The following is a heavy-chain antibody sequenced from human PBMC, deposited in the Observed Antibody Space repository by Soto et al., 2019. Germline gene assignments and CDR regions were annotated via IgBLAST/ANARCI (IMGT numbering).Heavy chain of an antibody. Sequence: GGSLRLSCAASGFTFSSYWMSWVRQAPGKGLEWVANIKQDGSEKYYVDSVKGRFTISRDNAKNSLYLQMNSLRDDDTAVYYCARERGSGWTFDYWGQGTLGTVSS. CDR3: ARERGSGWTFDY. V-gene: IGHV3-7*01. D-gene: IGHD6-19*01. CDR1: GFTFSSYW. CDR2: IKQDGSEK. J-gene: IGHJ4*02.